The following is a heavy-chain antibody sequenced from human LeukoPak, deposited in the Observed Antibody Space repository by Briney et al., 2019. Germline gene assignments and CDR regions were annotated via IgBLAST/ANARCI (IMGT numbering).Heavy chain of an antibody. CDR3: ASRYCSGGSCHYYGMDV. D-gene: IGHD2-15*01. CDR1: GGTFSSYA. V-gene: IGHV1-69*04. J-gene: IGHJ6*02. Sequence: ASVKVSCKASGGTFSSYAISWVRQAPGQGLEWMGRIIPILGIANYAQKFQGRVTITADKSTSTAYMELSSLRSEDTAVYYCASRYCSGGSCHYYGMDVWGQGTTVTVSS. CDR2: IIPILGIA.